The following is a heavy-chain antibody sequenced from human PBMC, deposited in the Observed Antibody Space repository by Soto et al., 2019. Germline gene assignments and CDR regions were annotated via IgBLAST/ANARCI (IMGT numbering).Heavy chain of an antibody. CDR3: AKKGTGEIYYYYYGMDV. CDR1: VFTFSSYA. D-gene: IGHD3-10*01. J-gene: IGHJ6*02. Sequence: PGGSLRLACASYVFTFSSYAMSWVRQAPGKGLEWVSAISGSGGSTYYADSVKGRFTISRDNSKNTLYLQMNSLRAEDTAVYYCAKKGTGEIYYYYYGMDVWGQGTTVTVSS. CDR2: ISGSGGST. V-gene: IGHV3-23*01.